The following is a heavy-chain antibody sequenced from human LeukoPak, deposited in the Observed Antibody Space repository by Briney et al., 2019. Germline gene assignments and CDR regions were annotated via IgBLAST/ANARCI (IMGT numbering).Heavy chain of an antibody. J-gene: IGHJ1*01. CDR1: GFTLSSYW. V-gene: IGHV3-7*01. CDR3: ARGSSHITMIGYFQH. CDR2: IKQDGSEK. Sequence: GGSLRLSCAASGFTLSSYWMSWVRQAPGKGLEWVANIKQDGSEKYYVDSVKGRFTISRDNAKNSLYLQMNSLRAEDTAVYYCARGSSHITMIGYFQHWGQGTLVTVSS. D-gene: IGHD3-22*01.